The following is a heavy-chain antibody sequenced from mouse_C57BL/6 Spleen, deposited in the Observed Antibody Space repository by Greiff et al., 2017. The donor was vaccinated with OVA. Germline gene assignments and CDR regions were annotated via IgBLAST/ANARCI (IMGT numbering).Heavy chain of an antibody. Sequence: VQLQQPGAELVMPGASVKLSCKASGYTFTSYWMRWVKQSPGQGLEWIGEIDPSDSYTNYNQKFKGKSTLTVDKSSSTAYMQLSSLTSEDSAVYYCARGMRSFDVWGTGTTVTVSS. CDR1: GYTFTSYW. CDR3: ARGMRSFDV. J-gene: IGHJ1*03. CDR2: IDPSDSYT. V-gene: IGHV1-69*01.